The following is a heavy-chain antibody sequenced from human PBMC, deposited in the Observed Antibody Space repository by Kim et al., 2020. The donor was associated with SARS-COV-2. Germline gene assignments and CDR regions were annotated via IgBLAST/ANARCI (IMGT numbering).Heavy chain of an antibody. CDR1: GFTFGDYA. V-gene: IGHV3-49*04. CDR3: TRVSGRNRWYGYYYYYGMDV. J-gene: IGHJ6*02. CDR2: IRSKAYGGTT. Sequence: GGSLRLSCTASGFTFGDYAMSWVRQAPGKGLEWVGFIRSKAYGGTTEYAASVKGRFTISRDDSKSIAYLQMNSLKTEDTAVYYCTRVSGRNRWYGYYYYYGMDVWGQGTTVTVSS. D-gene: IGHD6-13*01.